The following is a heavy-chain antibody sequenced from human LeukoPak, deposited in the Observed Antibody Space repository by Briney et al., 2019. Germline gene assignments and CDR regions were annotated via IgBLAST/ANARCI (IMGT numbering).Heavy chain of an antibody. V-gene: IGHV3-7*01. J-gene: IGHJ4*02. CDR2: IKQDGSEK. CDR1: GFTFSSYA. Sequence: GGSLRLSCAASGFTFSSYAMHWVRQAPGKGLEWVANIKQDGSEKYYVDSVKGRFTISRDNAKNSLYLQMNSLRAEDTAVYYCARRLHFDYWGQGTLVTVSS. CDR3: ARRLHFDY.